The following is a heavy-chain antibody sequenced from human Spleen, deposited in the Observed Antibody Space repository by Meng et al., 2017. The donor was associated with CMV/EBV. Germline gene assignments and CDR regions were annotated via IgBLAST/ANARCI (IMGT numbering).Heavy chain of an antibody. V-gene: IGHV3-9*01. D-gene: IGHD2-15*01. J-gene: IGHJ4*02. CDR2: ISCNSGSR. CDR3: AKGGGGDY. CDR1: GFTFDDYG. Sequence: SLKISCAASGFTFDDYGVHWVRQAPGRGLEWVSGISCNSGSRRYADSVKGRFTISRVNANNSLHLQMNSLRAEDTAVYYCAKGGGGDYWGQGTLVTVSS.